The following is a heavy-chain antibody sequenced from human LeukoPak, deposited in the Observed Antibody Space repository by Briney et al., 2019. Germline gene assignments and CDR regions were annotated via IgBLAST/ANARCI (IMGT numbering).Heavy chain of an antibody. D-gene: IGHD6-19*01. CDR2: IYPGDSDT. CDR3: AGHQGQWLGYYYYYGMDV. V-gene: IGHV5-51*01. CDR1: GYSFTSYC. Sequence: GESLKISCKGSGYSFTSYCIGWVRQMPGKGLEWMGIIYPGDSDTRYSPSFQGQVTISADKSISTAYLQWSSLKASDTAMYYCAGHQGQWLGYYYYYGMDVWGQGTTVTVSS. J-gene: IGHJ6*02.